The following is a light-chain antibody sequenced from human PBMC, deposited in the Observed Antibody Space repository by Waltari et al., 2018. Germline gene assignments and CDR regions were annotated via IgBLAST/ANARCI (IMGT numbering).Light chain of an antibody. Sequence: EILLTQSPGTLSLSPGERATLSCRASQSVRSYYLAWYQQKPGQAPRLLIYGASSRATGIPDRFSGSGSGTDFTLTISRLEPEDFAVYYCQQYTSSWWTFGQGTKVEIK. V-gene: IGKV3-20*01. CDR3: QQYTSSWWT. CDR2: GAS. CDR1: QSVRSYY. J-gene: IGKJ1*01.